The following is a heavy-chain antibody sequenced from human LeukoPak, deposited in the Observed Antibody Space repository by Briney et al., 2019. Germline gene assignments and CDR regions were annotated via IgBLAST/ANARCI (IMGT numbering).Heavy chain of an antibody. CDR1: GFTFSSYE. D-gene: IGHD3-22*01. CDR2: ISSSGSTI. CDR3: ARSPDYYDSSEDY. V-gene: IGHV3-48*03. Sequence: GGSLRLSYAASGFTFSSYEMNWVRQAPGKGLEWVSYISSSGSTIYYADSVKGRFTISRDNAKNSLYLQMNSLRAEDTAVYYCARSPDYYDSSEDYWGQGTLVTVSS. J-gene: IGHJ4*02.